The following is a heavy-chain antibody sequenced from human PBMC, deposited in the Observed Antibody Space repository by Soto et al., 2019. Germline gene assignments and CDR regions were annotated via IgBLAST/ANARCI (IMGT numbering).Heavy chain of an antibody. D-gene: IGHD3-3*01. CDR3: VRGKTTIFGVVTEKDYYYYYYMDV. CDR1: GGSFSGFY. V-gene: IGHV4-34*01. Sequence: PSETLSLTCAVYGGSFSGFYWSWIRQPPGKGLEWIGEINHSGSTNYNPSLKSRVTISVDTSKNQFSLKLSSVTAADTAVYYCVRGKTTIFGVVTEKDYYYYYYMDVWGKGTTVTVSS. J-gene: IGHJ6*03. CDR2: INHSGST.